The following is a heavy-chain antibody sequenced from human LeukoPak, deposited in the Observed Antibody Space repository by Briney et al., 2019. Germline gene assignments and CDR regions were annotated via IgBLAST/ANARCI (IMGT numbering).Heavy chain of an antibody. V-gene: IGHV1-46*01. CDR1: GYTCTSYY. CDR2: INPSGGST. Sequence: ASVKLSCKASGYTCTSYYMHWVRQSPGQGLEWMGIINPSGGSTSYAQKFQARVTMTRDMSTSTVYMELSSLRSEDTAVYYCARGNNPLAYCGGDRYSVDYWGQGTLVTVSS. D-gene: IGHD2-21*02. J-gene: IGHJ4*02. CDR3: ARGNNPLAYCGGDRYSVDY.